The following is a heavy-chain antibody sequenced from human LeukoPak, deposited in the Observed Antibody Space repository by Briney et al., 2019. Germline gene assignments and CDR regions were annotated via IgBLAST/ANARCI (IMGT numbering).Heavy chain of an antibody. CDR3: ARDGYSSGWYDY. Sequence: SVKVSCTASGGTFSSYAISWVRQAPGQGLEWMGGIIPIFGTANYAQEFQGRVTITADESTSTAYMELSSLRSDDTAVYYCARDGYSSGWYDYWGQGTLVTVSS. CDR2: IIPIFGTA. J-gene: IGHJ4*02. CDR1: GGTFSSYA. D-gene: IGHD6-19*01. V-gene: IGHV1-69*13.